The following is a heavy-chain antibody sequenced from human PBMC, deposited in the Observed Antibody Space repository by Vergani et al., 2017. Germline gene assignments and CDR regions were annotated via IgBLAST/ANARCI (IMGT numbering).Heavy chain of an antibody. CDR2: INPSGVST. V-gene: IGHV1-46*01. D-gene: IGHD2-2*02. CDR1: GYTFTSYY. Sequence: QVQLVQSGAEVKKPGASVKVSCQASGYTFTSYYIHWVRQAPGQGLEWMGIINPSGVSTNYAQKFQGRVTMTRDTSTSTVFMELSSLRSEDTAVYYCARGCCSTSCYKRGEDWFDPWGQGTLVTVSS. CDR3: ARGCCSTSCYKRGEDWFDP. J-gene: IGHJ5*02.